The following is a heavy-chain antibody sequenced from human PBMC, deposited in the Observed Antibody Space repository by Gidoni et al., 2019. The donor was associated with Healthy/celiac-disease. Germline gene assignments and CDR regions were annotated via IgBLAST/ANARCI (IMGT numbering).Heavy chain of an antibody. CDR2: INHSGST. V-gene: IGHV4-34*01. CDR1: GGSFSGYY. D-gene: IGHD3-3*02. J-gene: IGHJ4*02. Sequence: QVQLQQWGAGLLKPSETLSLTCAVYGGSFSGYYWSWIRQPPGKGLEWIGEINHSGSTNYNPSLKSRVTISVDTSKNQFYLKLSSVTAADTAVYYCERGARAISRYYFDYWGQGTLVTVSS. CDR3: ERGARAISRYYFDY.